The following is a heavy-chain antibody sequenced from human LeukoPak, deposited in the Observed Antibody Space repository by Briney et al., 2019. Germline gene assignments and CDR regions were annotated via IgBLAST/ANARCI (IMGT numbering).Heavy chain of an antibody. CDR3: ATDQDHGYFRQ. D-gene: IGHD4-17*01. Sequence: GGSLRLSCAASGFTFNDYGMSWVRQAPGKGLEWVSGINWNGGRTGYADSVRGRFTISRDNAKNTLYLDMNSLRAEDTAVFYCATDQDHGYFRQWGQGTLLTVSS. CDR2: INWNGGRT. J-gene: IGHJ1*01. CDR1: GFTFNDYG. V-gene: IGHV3-20*04.